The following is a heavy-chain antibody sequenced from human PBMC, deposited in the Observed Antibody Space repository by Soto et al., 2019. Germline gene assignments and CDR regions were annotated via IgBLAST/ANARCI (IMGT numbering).Heavy chain of an antibody. V-gene: IGHV4-59*01. J-gene: IGHJ4*02. Sequence: SETLSLTCTVSGGSISPFYWSWVRQPPGKGLEWIGYLYYSCNTNYNPSLKSRVTISVDASKNQVSLRLTSVTAADTAVYYCARVGGVAARTFDYWGQGTVVTVSS. D-gene: IGHD2-15*01. CDR3: ARVGGVAARTFDY. CDR2: LYYSCNT. CDR1: GGSISPFY.